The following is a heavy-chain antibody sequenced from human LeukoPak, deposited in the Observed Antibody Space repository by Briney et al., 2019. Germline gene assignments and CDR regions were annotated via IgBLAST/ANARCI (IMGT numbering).Heavy chain of an antibody. Sequence: PGGSLRLSCAASGFTVSSNYMSWVRQAPGKGLEWVSVIFRGDDTNYVDSVKGRFTIFRDNSKNTLYLQMNSLTAEDTAVYYCARHVWFGEHNGHENWFDPWGQGTLVIVSS. V-gene: IGHV3-66*04. J-gene: IGHJ5*02. CDR2: IFRGDDT. D-gene: IGHD3-10*01. CDR3: ARHVWFGEHNGHENWFDP. CDR1: GFTVSSNY.